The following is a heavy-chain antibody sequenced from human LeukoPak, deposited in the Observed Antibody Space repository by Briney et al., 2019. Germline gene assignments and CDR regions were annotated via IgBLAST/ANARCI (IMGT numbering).Heavy chain of an antibody. D-gene: IGHD3-3*01. Sequence: SETLSLTCTASGGSIGSYFWSWIRQPPGKGLEWIGYVYYSGSTNYNPSLKSRVAISVDTSKNQFSLKLNSVTAADTAVYYCARGPSAYPYFDYWGQGTLVTVSS. CDR2: VYYSGST. J-gene: IGHJ4*02. CDR3: ARGPSAYPYFDY. V-gene: IGHV4-59*01. CDR1: GGSIGSYF.